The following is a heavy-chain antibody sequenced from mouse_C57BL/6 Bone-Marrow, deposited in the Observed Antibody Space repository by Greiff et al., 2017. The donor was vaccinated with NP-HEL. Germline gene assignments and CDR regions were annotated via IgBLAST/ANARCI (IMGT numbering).Heavy chain of an antibody. CDR2: ISDGGSYT. J-gene: IGHJ3*01. Sequence: EVQGVESGGGLVKPGGSLKLSCAASGFTFSSYAMSWVRQTPEKRLEWVATISDGGSYTYYPDNVKGRFTISRDNAKNNLYRQMSHLKSEDTAMYYCARSTMVTTGFAYWGQGTLVTVSA. D-gene: IGHD2-2*01. CDR3: ARSTMVTTGFAY. CDR1: GFTFSSYA. V-gene: IGHV5-4*01.